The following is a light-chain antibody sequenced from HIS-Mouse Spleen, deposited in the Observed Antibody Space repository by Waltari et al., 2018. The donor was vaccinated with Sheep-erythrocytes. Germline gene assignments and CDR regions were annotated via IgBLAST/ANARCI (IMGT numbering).Light chain of an antibody. V-gene: IGLV2-14*03. Sequence: QSALTQPASVSGSPGQSITISCTGTSSDVGGYNYVSWYQQHPGKAPKLMIYDVSNLPSVGANRFSGSKSGNTASLTISGLQAEDEAEYYCSSYTSSSTRVFGGGTKLTVL. CDR3: SSYTSSSTRV. CDR2: DVS. J-gene: IGLJ3*02. CDR1: SSDVGGYNY.